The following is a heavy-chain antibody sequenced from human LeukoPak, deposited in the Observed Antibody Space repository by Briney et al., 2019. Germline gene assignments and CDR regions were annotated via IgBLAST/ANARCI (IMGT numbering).Heavy chain of an antibody. V-gene: IGHV3-23*01. CDR2: ISGSGGST. CDR3: ATSEYSNGWYFFDY. J-gene: IGHJ4*02. CDR1: GFTFSSYA. D-gene: IGHD6-19*01. Sequence: GGSLRLSCAASGFTFSSYAMSWVRQAPGKGLEWVSAISGSGGSTYYADSVKGRFTISRDNSKNTLYLQMNSLRAEDTAVYYCATSEYSNGWYFFDYWGQGTLVTVSS.